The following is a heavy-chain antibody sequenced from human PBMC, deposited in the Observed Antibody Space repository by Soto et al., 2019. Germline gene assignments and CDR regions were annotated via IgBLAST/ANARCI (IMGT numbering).Heavy chain of an antibody. Sequence: QVQLVQSGAEVKKPGASVKVSCKASGFTFTNYFFHWGRQAPRQGLEWMGIISPDDGSTNYVQSLQGRVIMTSDTSTSTVYMELSSLRSEDTAVYYCARGDGRGSSGFYYYYGMDVWGHGTTVTVSS. CDR3: ARGDGRGSSGFYYYYGMDV. D-gene: IGHD1-26*01. V-gene: IGHV1-46*01. CDR1: GFTFTNYF. CDR2: ISPDDGST. J-gene: IGHJ6*02.